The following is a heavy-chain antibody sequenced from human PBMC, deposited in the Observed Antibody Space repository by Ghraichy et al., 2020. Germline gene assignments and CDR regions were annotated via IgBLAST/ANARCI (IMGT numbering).Heavy chain of an antibody. CDR1: GFTFSNYP. V-gene: IGHV3-48*01. Sequence: LSLTCAGSGFTFSNYPMNWVRQAPGEGLEWVSYISTSSSIIYYADSVKGRFTISRDNGRNSLFLQMNSLRADDTALYYCVRDGGHNWDLDYWGQGTLVTVPS. CDR2: ISTSSSII. D-gene: IGHD1-1*01. J-gene: IGHJ4*02. CDR3: VRDGGHNWDLDY.